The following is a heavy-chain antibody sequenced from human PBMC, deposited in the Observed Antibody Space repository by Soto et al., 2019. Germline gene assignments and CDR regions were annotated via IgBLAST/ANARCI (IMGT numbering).Heavy chain of an antibody. V-gene: IGHV2-5*02. D-gene: IGHD1-20*01. CDR1: GFSLSTSGVG. CDR2: IYWDDDK. Sequence: QITLKESGPTLVKPTQTLTLTCTFSGFSLSTSGVGVGWIRQPPGKALEWLALIYWDDDKRYSPSLKSRLTITQDTSKNQVVLTMTNMDPVDTATYYCALGITGTNFDYWGQGTLVTVSS. CDR3: ALGITGTNFDY. J-gene: IGHJ4*02.